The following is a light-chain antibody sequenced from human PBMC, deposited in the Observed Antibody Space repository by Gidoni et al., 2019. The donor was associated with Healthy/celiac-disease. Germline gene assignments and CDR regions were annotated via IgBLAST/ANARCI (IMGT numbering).Light chain of an antibody. J-gene: IGKJ1*01. CDR2: AAS. V-gene: IGKV1-27*01. CDR1: QGISNY. CDR3: QGYNSAPRT. Sequence: DIQMIQSPSSLSASVGDRVTITCRASQGISNYFAWYQQKPGKFPELLIYAASTLQSGVPCQFSDSGSGTDFTLTISRLQTGDVATYYCQGYNSAPRTFGQGTKVEIK.